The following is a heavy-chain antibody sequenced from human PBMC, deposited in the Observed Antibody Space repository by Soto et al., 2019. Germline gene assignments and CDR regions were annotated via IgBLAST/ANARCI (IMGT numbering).Heavy chain of an antibody. Sequence: SGTLSLTFAVSGGSIGSGGFPWGLVRQPPGEGLEWIGYMYHSESTYYNPSLKSRVTISIDRSKNQFSLKLSSVTAADTAVYYCARVQDYWGQGILVTVSS. CDR1: GGSIGSGGFP. D-gene: IGHD1-1*01. V-gene: IGHV4-30-2*01. CDR2: MYHSEST. J-gene: IGHJ4*02. CDR3: ARVQDY.